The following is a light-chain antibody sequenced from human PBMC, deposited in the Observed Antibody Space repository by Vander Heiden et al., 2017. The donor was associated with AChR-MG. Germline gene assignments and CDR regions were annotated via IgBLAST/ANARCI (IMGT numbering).Light chain of an antibody. CDR3: SSYTSSSTYV. CDR1: RSDVGGYNY. Sequence: QSALTQPASVSGSPGQSITISCTGTRSDVGGYNYVSWYQQHPGKAPKLMIYDVSNRPSEVSNRFSGSKSGNTASLTISGLQAEDVADYYCSSYTSSSTYVFGTGTKVTVL. CDR2: DVS. J-gene: IGLJ1*01. V-gene: IGLV2-14*01.